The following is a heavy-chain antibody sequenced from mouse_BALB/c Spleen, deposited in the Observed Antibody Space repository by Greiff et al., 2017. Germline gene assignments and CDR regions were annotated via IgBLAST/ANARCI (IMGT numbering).Heavy chain of an antibody. CDR3: AGGYDSMDY. CDR1: GYSITSDYA. J-gene: IGHJ4*01. V-gene: IGHV3-2*02. CDR2: ISYSGST. D-gene: IGHD2-2*01. Sequence: LQESGPGLVKPSQSLSLTCTVTGYSITSDYAWNWIRQFPGNKLEWMGYISYSGSTSYNPSLKSRISITRDTTKNQFFLQLNSVATEDTATCYCAGGYDSMDYWGQGTSVTVSS.